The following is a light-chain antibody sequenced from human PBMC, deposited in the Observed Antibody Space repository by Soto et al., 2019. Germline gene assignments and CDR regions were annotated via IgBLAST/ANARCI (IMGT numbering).Light chain of an antibody. CDR3: SSYTTSSTVI. V-gene: IGLV2-14*03. CDR2: AVS. J-gene: IGLJ2*01. CDR1: SSDVGDHNY. Sequence: QSALTQPASVSGSPGQSITISCTGTSSDVGDHNYVSWYQQQPGKAPKLMIYAVSNRPSGVSNRFSGSKSGNTASLTISGLQAEDEGDYYCSSYTTSSTVIFGGGTKVTVL.